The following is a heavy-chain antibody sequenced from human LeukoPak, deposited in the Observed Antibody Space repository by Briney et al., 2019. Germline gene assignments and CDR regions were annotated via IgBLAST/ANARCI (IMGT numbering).Heavy chain of an antibody. D-gene: IGHD1-26*01. CDR3: ARHSPSGSYPRYLDY. Sequence: SETLSLTCAVYGGSFSGYYWSWIRQPPGKGLEWIGEINHSGSTNYNPSLKSRVTIPVDTSKNQFSLKLSSVTAADTAVYYCARHSPSGSYPRYLDYWGQGTLVTVSS. CDR2: INHSGST. V-gene: IGHV4-34*01. J-gene: IGHJ4*02. CDR1: GGSFSGYY.